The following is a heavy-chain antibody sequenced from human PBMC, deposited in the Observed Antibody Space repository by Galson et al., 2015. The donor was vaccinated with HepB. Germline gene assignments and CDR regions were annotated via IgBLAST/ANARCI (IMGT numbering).Heavy chain of an antibody. J-gene: IGHJ4*02. V-gene: IGHV7-4-1*02. CDR3: ARMAGSEWLQDGAPQDY. Sequence: SVKVSCKASGYTFTSYAMNWVRQAPGQGLEWMGWINTNTGNPTYAQGFTGRFVFSLDTSVSTAYLQISSLRAEDTAVYYCARMAGSEWLQDGAPQDYWGQGTLVTVSS. CDR1: GYTFTSYA. D-gene: IGHD5-12*01. CDR2: INTNTGNP.